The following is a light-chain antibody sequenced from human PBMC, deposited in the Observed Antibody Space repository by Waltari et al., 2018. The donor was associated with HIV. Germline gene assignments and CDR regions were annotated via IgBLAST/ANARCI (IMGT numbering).Light chain of an antibody. CDR2: RNN. V-gene: IGLV1-47*01. CDR1: GSN. Sequence: QSVLTQPPSASATPGQRVTICRYGSGSNVHWYQKLPGTAPKLLIFRNNQRASGVPDRFSGSKSGTSASLVISGLRSEDEADYYCATWADRPSGPVVFGGGTKVTVL. J-gene: IGLJ2*01. CDR3: ATWADRPSGPVV.